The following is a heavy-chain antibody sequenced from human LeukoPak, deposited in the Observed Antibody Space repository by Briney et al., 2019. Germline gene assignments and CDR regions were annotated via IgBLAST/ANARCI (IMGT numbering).Heavy chain of an antibody. CDR2: IYYSGST. Sequence: SEPLSLTCSLSGGPISIYYWSWLRQPPGKGLEWIGYIYYSGSTNYNPSLKSRVTISVDTSKNQFSLKLSSVTAADTAVYYCARGPHYYYDSSGYFGYWGQGTLVTVSS. CDR3: ARGPHYYYDSSGYFGY. J-gene: IGHJ4*02. V-gene: IGHV4-59*01. CDR1: GGPISIYY. D-gene: IGHD3-22*01.